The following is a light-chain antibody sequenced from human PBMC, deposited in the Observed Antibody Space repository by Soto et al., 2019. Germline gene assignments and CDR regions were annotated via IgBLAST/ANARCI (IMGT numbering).Light chain of an antibody. V-gene: IGKV1-39*01. CDR2: ATS. J-gene: IGKJ1*01. CDR3: QQSYSTLWT. Sequence: DIQMTQSPSSLSASVGDRVTITCRASQRITTYLNWYQQKPGKAPNLLITATSTLQSGVPSRFSGSGSGTDFTLTISSLQPEDFATYYCQQSYSTLWTLGQGTKVDLK. CDR1: QRITTY.